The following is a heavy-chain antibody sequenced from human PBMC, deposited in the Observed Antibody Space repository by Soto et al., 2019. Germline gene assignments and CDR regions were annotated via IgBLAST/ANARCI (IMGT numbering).Heavy chain of an antibody. CDR3: ARALTAMVYFDY. CDR2: TYYSGST. CDR1: GGSVSSGSYY. D-gene: IGHD5-18*01. V-gene: IGHV4-61*01. Sequence: SETLSLTCTVSGGSVSSGSYYWSWIRQPPRKGLEWIGYTYYSGSTNYNPSLKSRVTISVDTSKNQFSLKLSSVTAADTAVYYCARALTAMVYFDYWGQGTLVTV. J-gene: IGHJ4*02.